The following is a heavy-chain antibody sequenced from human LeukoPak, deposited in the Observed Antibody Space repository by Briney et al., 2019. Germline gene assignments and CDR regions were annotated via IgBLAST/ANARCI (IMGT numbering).Heavy chain of an antibody. Sequence: SETLSLTCTVSGGSISSYYWSWIRQPPGKGLEWIGYIYYSGSTNFNPSLKSRVTISVDTSKNQFSLKLSSVTAADTAVYYCARGVITFGGVIVPNEPEFDYWGQGTLVTVSS. CDR1: GGSISSYY. D-gene: IGHD3-16*02. J-gene: IGHJ4*02. CDR2: IYYSGST. V-gene: IGHV4-59*08. CDR3: ARGVITFGGVIVPNEPEFDY.